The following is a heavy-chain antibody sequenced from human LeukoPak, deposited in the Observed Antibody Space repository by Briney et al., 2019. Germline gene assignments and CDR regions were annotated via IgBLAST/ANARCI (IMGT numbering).Heavy chain of an antibody. Sequence: PGGSLRLSCAASGFGFSSYTMNWVRQAPGKGLEWVSSISGSISSKLYAESVKGRFTISRDNAKNSLYLQMNSLRAGDTAVYYCARALRGYDGYYGYWGQGTLVTVSS. CDR3: ARALRGYDGYYGY. CDR1: GFGFSSYT. CDR2: ISGSISSK. J-gene: IGHJ4*02. D-gene: IGHD3-22*01. V-gene: IGHV3-21*01.